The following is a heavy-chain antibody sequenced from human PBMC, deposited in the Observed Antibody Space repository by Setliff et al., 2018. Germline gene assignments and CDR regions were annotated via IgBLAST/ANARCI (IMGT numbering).Heavy chain of an antibody. CDR2: INPNSGGT. J-gene: IGHJ3*02. V-gene: IGHV1-2*02. Sequence: ASVKVSCKASGYTFTGYYMHWVRQAPGQGLEWMGWINPNSGGTNYAQKFQGRVTMTRDTSISTAYMELSRLRSDDTAVYYCARARRHTFCSSTSCFDGFDIWGQGTLVTVSS. D-gene: IGHD2-2*01. CDR3: ARARRHTFCSSTSCFDGFDI. CDR1: GYTFTGYY.